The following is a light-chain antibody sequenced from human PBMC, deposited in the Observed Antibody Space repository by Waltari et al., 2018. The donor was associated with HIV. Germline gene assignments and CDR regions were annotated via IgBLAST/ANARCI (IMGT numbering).Light chain of an antibody. CDR3: FSDRSSSTRV. CDR1: NSDVGGYNY. V-gene: IGLV2-14*01. J-gene: IGLJ3*02. CDR2: EVS. Sequence: QSALTQPASVSGSPGQSITISCTGTNSDVGGYNYVSMYQQHSGRAPKLIIYEVSKRPSESSDRFSGAKSSNTSSLTISGLQAEDETDYYCFSDRSSSTRVFVGGTTLPVL.